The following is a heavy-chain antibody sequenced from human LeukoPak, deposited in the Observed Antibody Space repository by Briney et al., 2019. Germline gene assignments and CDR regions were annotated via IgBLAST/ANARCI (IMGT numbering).Heavy chain of an antibody. V-gene: IGHV3-30*02. D-gene: IGHD4-17*01. Sequence: GGSLRLSCAASGFTFSSYGMNWVRQAPGKGLEWVAFIMYDGSDKYYADSVKGRFTISRDNSKNTLFLQMNSLRTEDTAVYYCAKNSLSSRLRYFDYWGQGTLVTVSS. CDR2: IMYDGSDK. J-gene: IGHJ4*02. CDR3: AKNSLSSRLRYFDY. CDR1: GFTFSSYG.